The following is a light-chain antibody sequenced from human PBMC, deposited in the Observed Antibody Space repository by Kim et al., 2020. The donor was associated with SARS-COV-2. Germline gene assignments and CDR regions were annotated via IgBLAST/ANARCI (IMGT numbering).Light chain of an antibody. CDR2: KDS. J-gene: IGLJ2*01. Sequence: VSPGQTARITGSGDSLPKRYANWYQQKAGQVPVLLIYKDSERPSGIPARFSGSRSGTIVTLTISGVQAEDEADFYCQSADSSGTVVFGGGTQLTVL. CDR3: QSADSSGTVV. V-gene: IGLV3-25*03. CDR1: SLPKRY.